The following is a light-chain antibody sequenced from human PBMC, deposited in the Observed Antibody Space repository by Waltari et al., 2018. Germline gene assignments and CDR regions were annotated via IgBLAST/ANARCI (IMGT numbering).Light chain of an antibody. Sequence: DIQLTQSPSYLSASVGDRVTITCRASQTLTTYLNWYQQRPGTAPKCLIYAASNLETGVPSRFSGGGSGTDFTLTISGLQPDDFATYYCQQSKEVPFTFGQGTKLEIK. CDR2: AAS. CDR3: QQSKEVPFT. J-gene: IGKJ2*01. V-gene: IGKV1-39*01. CDR1: QTLTTY.